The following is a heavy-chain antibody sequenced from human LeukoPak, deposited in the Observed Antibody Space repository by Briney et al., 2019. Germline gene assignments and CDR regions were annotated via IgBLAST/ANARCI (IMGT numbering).Heavy chain of an antibody. Sequence: GGSLRLSCAASGFTFSSYSMNWVRQAPGKGLEWVSFISSSSSYIYYADSVKGRFTISRDNAKNSLYLQMNSLRAEDTAVYYCARNAAVVVPAAMGYYYGMDVWGKGTTVTVSS. D-gene: IGHD2-2*01. CDR2: ISSSSSYI. V-gene: IGHV3-21*01. CDR1: GFTFSSYS. CDR3: ARNAAVVVPAAMGYYYGMDV. J-gene: IGHJ6*04.